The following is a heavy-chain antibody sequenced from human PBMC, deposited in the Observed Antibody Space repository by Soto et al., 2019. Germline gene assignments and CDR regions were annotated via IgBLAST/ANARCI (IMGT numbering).Heavy chain of an antibody. V-gene: IGHV3-23*01. D-gene: IGHD2-8*02. CDR2: ILVDGRT. CDR1: GFPCGSYD. CDR3: AKATATGGGAFDF. Sequence: EVQMLASGGGLAQPGGSLRLSCAASGFPCGSYDMTWVRQAPGKGLEWVSTILVDGRTFYVDSVKGRFTISRDNSRNTVYLQMNSLPAGDTALYYCAKATATGGGAFDFCGQGTMVTVSS. J-gene: IGHJ3*01.